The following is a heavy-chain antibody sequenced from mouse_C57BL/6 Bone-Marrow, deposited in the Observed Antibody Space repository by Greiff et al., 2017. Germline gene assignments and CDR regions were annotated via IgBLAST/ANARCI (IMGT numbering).Heavy chain of an antibody. CDR1: GYTFTSYG. CDR3: AKGYGSSYWYLDV. V-gene: IGHV1-81*01. D-gene: IGHD1-1*01. J-gene: IGHJ1*03. CDR2: IYPRSGNT. Sequence: VQLQQSGAELARPGASVKLSCKASGYTFTSYGISWVKQRTGQGLEWIGEIYPRSGNTYYNEKFKGKATLTADKSSSTAYMELRSLTSEDSAVYFCAKGYGSSYWYLDVWGTGTTVTVSS.